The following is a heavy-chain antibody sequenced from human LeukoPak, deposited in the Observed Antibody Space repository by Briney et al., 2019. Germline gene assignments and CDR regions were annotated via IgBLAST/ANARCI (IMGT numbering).Heavy chain of an antibody. CDR1: GGSFSGYY. CDR2: INHSGST. J-gene: IGHJ5*02. D-gene: IGHD2-21*01. V-gene: IGHV4-34*01. CDR3: ARGGYIVVVRGKNWFDP. Sequence: PSETLSLTCAVYGGSFSGYYWSWIRQPPGKGLEWIGEINHSGSTNYNPALKSRVTISVDTSKNQFSLKLSSVTAADKAVYYCARGGYIVVVRGKNWFDPWGQGTLVTVSS.